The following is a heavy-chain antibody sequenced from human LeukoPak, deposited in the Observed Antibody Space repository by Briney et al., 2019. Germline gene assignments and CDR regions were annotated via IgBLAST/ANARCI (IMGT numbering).Heavy chain of an antibody. CDR2: ISYDGSHK. V-gene: IGHV3-30*18. CDR1: RFTFSNFN. J-gene: IGHJ5*02. D-gene: IGHD4-17*01. Sequence: GGSLRLSCTASRFTFSNFNMHWVREAPGKGLEWVAVISYDGSHKYYADSVKGRFSISRDNSKNTLYLQMNSLRADDTAVYYCAKGARGDTVTSIVGLNWFDPWGQGTLVTVSS. CDR3: AKGARGDTVTSIVGLNWFDP.